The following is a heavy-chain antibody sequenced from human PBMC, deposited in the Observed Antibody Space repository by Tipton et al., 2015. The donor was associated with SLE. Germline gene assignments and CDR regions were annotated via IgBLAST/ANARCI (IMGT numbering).Heavy chain of an antibody. J-gene: IGHJ6*02. CDR1: GGSISSSSYY. CDR3: ATGQPADYYYYGMDV. V-gene: IGHV4-39*07. CDR2: IYYSGST. Sequence: TLSLTCTVSGGSISSSSYYWGWIRQPPGKGLEWIGSIYYSGSTYYNPSLKSRVTISVDTSKNQFSLKLSSVTAADTAVYYRATGQPADYYYYGMDVWGQGTMVTVSS. D-gene: IGHD1-14*01.